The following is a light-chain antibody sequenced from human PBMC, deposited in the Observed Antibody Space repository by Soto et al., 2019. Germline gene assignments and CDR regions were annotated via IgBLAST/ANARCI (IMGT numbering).Light chain of an antibody. CDR1: KNINTW. CDR2: AAS. J-gene: IGKJ1*01. V-gene: IGKV1-39*01. Sequence: IQMTQSPSTLSSSLGDRVTITWRASKNINTWVAWYQQKPGKAPKLLIYAASSLLSGVPSRFSGSGSGTDGAITINSLKTEDGATYYCQQSYKTPRTFGQGTKVDIK. CDR3: QQSYKTPRT.